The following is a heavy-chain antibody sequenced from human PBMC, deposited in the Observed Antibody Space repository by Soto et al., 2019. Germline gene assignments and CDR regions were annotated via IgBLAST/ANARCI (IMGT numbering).Heavy chain of an antibody. V-gene: IGHV3-30*18. J-gene: IGHJ4*02. CDR1: GFTFGAHG. CDR3: AKERSGWPDY. D-gene: IGHD6-19*01. Sequence: GGSLRLSCAASGFTFGAHGIHWVRQAPGKGLEWVAVISSDGSHKYYGDSVKGRFTISRDNSKNTVYLQMNSLTIEDTAIYYCAKERSGWPDYWGQGTLVTVSS. CDR2: ISSDGSHK.